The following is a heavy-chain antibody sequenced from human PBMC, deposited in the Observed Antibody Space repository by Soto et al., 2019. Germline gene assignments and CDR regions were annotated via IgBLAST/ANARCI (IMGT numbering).Heavy chain of an antibody. CDR3: ASGTSSCYDSPYYGMDF. Sequence: QVQLAQSGAEVKKPGASVRVSCKASGYTFTRYGISWVRQAPGQGLEWMGWISVYNGHTNYARKIQGRVTMTTDTSTSTAYMELRKLRCDDRAVYYCASGTSSCYDSPYYGMDFWGQGTTVTVSS. J-gene: IGHJ6*02. D-gene: IGHD2-2*01. CDR1: GYTFTRYG. CDR2: ISVYNGHT. V-gene: IGHV1-18*01.